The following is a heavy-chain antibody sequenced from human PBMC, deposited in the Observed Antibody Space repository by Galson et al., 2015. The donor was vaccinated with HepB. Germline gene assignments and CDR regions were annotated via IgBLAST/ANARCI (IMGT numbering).Heavy chain of an antibody. V-gene: IGHV5-51*01. D-gene: IGHD2-21*02. CDR3: ARWHGVVTAHPGHDAFDI. CDR2: IYPGDSDT. J-gene: IGHJ3*02. CDR1: GYSFTSYW. Sequence: QSGAEVKKPGESLKISCKGSGYSFTSYWIGWVRQMPGKGLEWMGIIYPGDSDTRYSPSFQGQVTISADKSISTAYLQWSSLKASDTAMYYCARWHGVVTAHPGHDAFDIWGQGTMVTVSS.